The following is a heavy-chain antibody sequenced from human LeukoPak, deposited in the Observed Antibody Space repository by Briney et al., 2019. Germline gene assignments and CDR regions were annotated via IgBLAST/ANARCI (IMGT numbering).Heavy chain of an antibody. CDR2: MSYDGTNK. D-gene: IGHD1-26*01. V-gene: IGHV3-30*03. CDR1: GFTFSSYG. Sequence: PGGSLRLSCAASGFTFSSYGMNWVRQAPGKGLEWVAVMSYDGTNKFYADSVKGRFTISRDNAKNSLFLQMNSLRAEDTAVYYCARDTRTFDYWGQGTLVTVSS. CDR3: ARDTRTFDY. J-gene: IGHJ4*02.